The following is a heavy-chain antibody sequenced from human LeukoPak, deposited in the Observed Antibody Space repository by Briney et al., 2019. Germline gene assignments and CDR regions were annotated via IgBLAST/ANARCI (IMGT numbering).Heavy chain of an antibody. J-gene: IGHJ4*02. V-gene: IGHV1-2*02. CDR1: GYTFTDYY. D-gene: IGHD5-12*01. CDR3: ARDSNSGSGYDRFDQ. Sequence: PVASVKVSCKASGYTFTDYYMHWVRQAPGQGLEWMGWINPNSGGTNYARKFQGRVTITRNTSISTAYMQLSRLRSDDTAVYYCARDSNSGSGYDRFDQWGQGTQVTVSS. CDR2: INPNSGGT.